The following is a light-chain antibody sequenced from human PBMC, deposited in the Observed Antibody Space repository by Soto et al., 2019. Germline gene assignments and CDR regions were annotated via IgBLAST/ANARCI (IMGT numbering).Light chain of an antibody. Sequence: QSAPTQPPSVSGAPGQRVTISCTGSTSNIGADYDVHWYQQLPGTAPKLLIYGSSDRPSGVPDRFSGSKSGTSASLAITGLQAEDEADYYCQSYDSSLINYVFGTGTKITVL. V-gene: IGLV1-40*01. CDR2: GSS. J-gene: IGLJ1*01. CDR3: QSYDSSLINYV. CDR1: TSNIGADYD.